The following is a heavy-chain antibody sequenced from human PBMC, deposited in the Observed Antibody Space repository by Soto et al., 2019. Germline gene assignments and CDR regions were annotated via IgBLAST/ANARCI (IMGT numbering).Heavy chain of an antibody. CDR1: GFSLSTSGVG. V-gene: IGHV2-5*02. D-gene: IGHD2-2*01. CDR2: IYLDDDK. Sequence: QITLKESGPTLVKPTQTLTLTCTFSGFSLSTSGVGVGWIRQPPGKALEWLALIYLDDDKRYSPSLKSRLTLTEDTSKNQVVLTMTNMDHVDTATYYCAHRGYCSSTSCSPRYNWFDPWGQGTLVTVSS. CDR3: AHRGYCSSTSCSPRYNWFDP. J-gene: IGHJ5*02.